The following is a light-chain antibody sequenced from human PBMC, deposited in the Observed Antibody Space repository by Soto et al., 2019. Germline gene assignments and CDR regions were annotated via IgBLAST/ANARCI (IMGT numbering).Light chain of an antibody. CDR1: TSDVGVYNY. Sequence: QSALTQPASVSGSPGQSITISCTGTTSDVGVYNYVSWYQQHPDKAPKLMIYEDTKRPSGVSNRFSGSKSGNMASLTISGLQAEDEADYYCCAFTSAGTWVFGGGTKLTVL. V-gene: IGLV2-14*01. J-gene: IGLJ3*02. CDR3: CAFTSAGTWV. CDR2: EDT.